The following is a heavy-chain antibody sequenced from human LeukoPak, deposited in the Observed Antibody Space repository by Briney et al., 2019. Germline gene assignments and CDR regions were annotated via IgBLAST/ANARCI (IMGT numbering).Heavy chain of an antibody. CDR3: ARDQEGFDY. V-gene: IGHV1-46*01. CDR1: GYTFTSNY. Sequence: ASVKVSCKASGYTFTSNYIHWVRQAPGQGLEWMGMIYPRDGSTGYAQKFQGRVTVTRDTSTSTVHMELSGLRSEDTAVYYCARDQEGFDYWGQGTLVTVSS. J-gene: IGHJ4*02. CDR2: IYPRDGST.